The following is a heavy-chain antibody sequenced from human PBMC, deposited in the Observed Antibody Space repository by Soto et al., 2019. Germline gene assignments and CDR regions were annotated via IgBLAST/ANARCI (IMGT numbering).Heavy chain of an antibody. CDR2: INAGNGNT. Sequence: QVQLVQSGAEVKKPGASVKVSCKASGYTFTNYALHWVRQAPGQRLEWMGWINAGNGNTKYSQKFQGRVTTTRYTSSSASYMELSSLRSEDTAVYYCAKDRITMARGLLIMHYWGQGTLVSVSS. V-gene: IGHV1-3*01. CDR3: AKDRITMARGLLIMHY. J-gene: IGHJ4*02. CDR1: GYTFTNYA. D-gene: IGHD3-10*01.